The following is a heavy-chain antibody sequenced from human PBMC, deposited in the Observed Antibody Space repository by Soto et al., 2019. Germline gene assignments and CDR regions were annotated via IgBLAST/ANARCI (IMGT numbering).Heavy chain of an antibody. Sequence: SETLSLTCTVSGVSISSGGYYWSWIRQHPGKGLEWIGYIYYSGSTYYNPSLKSRVTISVDTSKNQFSLKLSSVTAADTAVYYCARELELRPNWFDPWGQGTLVTVSS. D-gene: IGHD1-7*01. CDR1: GVSISSGGYY. CDR3: ARELELRPNWFDP. J-gene: IGHJ5*02. CDR2: IYYSGST. V-gene: IGHV4-31*03.